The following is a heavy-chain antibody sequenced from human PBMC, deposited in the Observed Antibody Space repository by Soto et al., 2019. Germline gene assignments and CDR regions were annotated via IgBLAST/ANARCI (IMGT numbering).Heavy chain of an antibody. Sequence: GVTMRLSCSASGFTFSSYAMTWVRQAPGKGLEWVSGISGGGGVSTYYADSVKGRFTISRDNSMNTLYLQMNSLRAEDTAVYYCAKDAISMVRGVNTCVDPWGQGTLVT. J-gene: IGHJ5*02. D-gene: IGHD3-10*01. CDR2: ISGGGGVST. V-gene: IGHV3-23*01. CDR3: AKDAISMVRGVNTCVDP. CDR1: GFTFSSYA.